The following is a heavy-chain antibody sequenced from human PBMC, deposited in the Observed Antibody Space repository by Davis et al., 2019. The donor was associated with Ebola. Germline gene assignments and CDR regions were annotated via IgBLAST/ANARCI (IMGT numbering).Heavy chain of an antibody. Sequence: GESLKISCAASGFTFSSYGMHWVRQAPGKGLEWVAVIWYDGSNKYYADSVKGRFTISRDNSKNTLYLQMNSLRAEDTAVYYCAKSTYYYDAYGEKTDAFDIWGQGTMVTVSS. CDR2: IWYDGSNK. V-gene: IGHV3-30*02. CDR3: AKSTYYYDAYGEKTDAFDI. CDR1: GFTFSSYG. D-gene: IGHD3-22*01. J-gene: IGHJ3*02.